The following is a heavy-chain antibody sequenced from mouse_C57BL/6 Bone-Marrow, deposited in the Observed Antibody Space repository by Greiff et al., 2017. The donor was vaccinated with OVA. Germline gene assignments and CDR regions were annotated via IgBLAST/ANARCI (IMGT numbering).Heavy chain of an antibody. Sequence: VQLKESGGDLVKPGGSLKLSCAASGFTFSSYGMSWVRQTPDKRLEWVATISSGGSYTYYPDSVKGRFTISRDNAKNTLYLQMSSLKSEDTAMYYCARQTNYDGDYWGQGTTLTVSS. CDR3: ARQTNYDGDY. D-gene: IGHD2-4*01. CDR1: GFTFSSYG. V-gene: IGHV5-6*01. CDR2: ISSGGSYT. J-gene: IGHJ2*01.